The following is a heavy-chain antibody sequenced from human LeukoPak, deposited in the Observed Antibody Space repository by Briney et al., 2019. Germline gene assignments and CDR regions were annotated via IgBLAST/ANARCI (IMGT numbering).Heavy chain of an antibody. J-gene: IGHJ4*02. V-gene: IGHV3-11*01. Sequence: PGGSLRLSCAASGFTFSDYYMSWIRQAPGKGLEWVSYISSSGSTIYYADSVKGRFTISRDNAKNSLYLQMNSLRAEDTAVYYCARDPVDGSGSSLGHWGQGTLVTVSS. CDR2: ISSSGSTI. CDR3: ARDPVDGSGSSLGH. D-gene: IGHD3-10*01. CDR1: GFTFSDYY.